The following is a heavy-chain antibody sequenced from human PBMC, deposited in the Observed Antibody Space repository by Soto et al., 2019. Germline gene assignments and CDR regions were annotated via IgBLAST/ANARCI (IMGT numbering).Heavy chain of an antibody. Sequence: QLQLQESGPGLVKPSETLSLTCTVSGGSISSSSYYWGWIRQPPGKGREWIGSIYYSGSTYYNPSLESRVTISVDTSKNQFSLKLSSVTAADTAVYYCASLNRGYSLNYWGQGTLVTVSS. CDR1: GGSISSSSYY. D-gene: IGHD6-13*01. J-gene: IGHJ4*02. V-gene: IGHV4-39*01. CDR2: IYYSGST. CDR3: ASLNRGYSLNY.